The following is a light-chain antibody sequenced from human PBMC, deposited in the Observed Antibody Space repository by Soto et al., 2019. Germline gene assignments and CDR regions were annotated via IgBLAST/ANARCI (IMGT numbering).Light chain of an antibody. CDR3: QQSYSNPFT. J-gene: IGKJ4*01. V-gene: IGKV3-20*01. CDR1: QSVSSSS. Sequence: EIVLTQSPGTLSLPPGERATLSCRASQSVSSSSLAWYQQKPGQAPRLLIFGASSRATGIPDRFSGSGSGTDFTLTISSLQPEDFATYYCQQSYSNPFTFGGGTRWIS. CDR2: GAS.